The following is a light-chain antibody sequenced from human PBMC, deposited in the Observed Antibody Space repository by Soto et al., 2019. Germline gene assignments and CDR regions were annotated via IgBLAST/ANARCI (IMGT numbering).Light chain of an antibody. J-gene: IGKJ4*01. Sequence: EIVLTQSPATLSLSPGERATLSCRASQSVSSYSAWYQQKPGQAPRLLIYDASDRATGIPARFSGSGSGTDLTLTISSLEPEDFAVYYCQQRSNWPPTFGGGTKVDIK. CDR3: QQRSNWPPT. CDR1: QSVSSY. V-gene: IGKV3-11*01. CDR2: DAS.